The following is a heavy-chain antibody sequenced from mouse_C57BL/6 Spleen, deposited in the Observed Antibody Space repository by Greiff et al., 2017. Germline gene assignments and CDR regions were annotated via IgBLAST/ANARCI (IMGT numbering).Heavy chain of an antibody. V-gene: IGHV1-18*01. CDR3: ARSYYGSSWGYFDV. CDR1: GYTFTDYN. CDR2: INPNNGGT. Sequence: VQLQQSGPELVKPGASVKIPCKASGYTFTDYNMDWVKQSHGKSLEWIGDINPNNGGTIYNQKFKGKATLTVDKSSSTAYMELRSLTSEDTAVYYCARSYYGSSWGYFDVWGTGTTVTVSS. J-gene: IGHJ1*03. D-gene: IGHD1-1*01.